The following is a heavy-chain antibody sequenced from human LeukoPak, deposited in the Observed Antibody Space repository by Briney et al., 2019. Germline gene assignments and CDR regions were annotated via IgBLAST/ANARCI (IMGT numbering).Heavy chain of an antibody. V-gene: IGHV1-18*01. J-gene: IGHJ4*02. CDR1: GYTFTSYG. CDR2: ISAYNGNT. D-gene: IGHD4-17*01. Sequence: ASVKVSCKASGYTFTSYGISWVRQAPGQGLEWMGWISAYNGNTNYAQKPQGRVTMTTDTSTSTAYMELRSLRSDDTAVYYCARDDYGDYALDYWGQGTLVTVSS. CDR3: ARDDYGDYALDY.